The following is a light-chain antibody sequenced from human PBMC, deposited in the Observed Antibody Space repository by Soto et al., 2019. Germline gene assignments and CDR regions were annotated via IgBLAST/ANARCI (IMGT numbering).Light chain of an antibody. V-gene: IGKV1-39*01. CDR2: AAS. Sequence: DIQMTQSPSSLSASVGDRVTITCRASQSISTYLNWYQQKPGNAPKVLIFAASSLLSGVPSSVSGSGSGTDVTRTVTSLQTEDFATYDCQKSHSLPRTFGPDTKVE. CDR3: QKSHSLPRT. J-gene: IGKJ1*01. CDR1: QSISTY.